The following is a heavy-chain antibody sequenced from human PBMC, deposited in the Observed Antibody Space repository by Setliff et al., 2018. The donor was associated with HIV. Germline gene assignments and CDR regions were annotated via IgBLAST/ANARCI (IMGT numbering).Heavy chain of an antibody. CDR2: INTETGNP. CDR3: ARVGSYWSTFDY. CDR1: GYTLTTYA. Sequence: ASVKVSCKASGYTLTTYAISWVRQAPGQGLEWMGWINTETGNPMYAQGFRGRFVFSLDTSVSTAYLQITSLKTEDTAMYYCARVGSYWSTFDYWGQGALVTVS. V-gene: IGHV7-4-1*02. J-gene: IGHJ4*02. D-gene: IGHD1-26*01.